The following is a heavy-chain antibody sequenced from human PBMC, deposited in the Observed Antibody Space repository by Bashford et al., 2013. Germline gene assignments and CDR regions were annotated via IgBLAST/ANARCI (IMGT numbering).Heavy chain of an antibody. J-gene: IGHJ5*02. Sequence: ASVKVSCKASGYTFTGYYMHWVRQAPGQGLEWMGRISAYNGNTNYAQKLQGRVTMTTDTSTSTAYMELRSLRSDDTAVYYCARDGEKLFRTPGWFDPWGQGTLVTVSS. CDR3: ARDGEKLFRTPGWFDP. D-gene: IGHD7-27*01. CDR2: ISAYNGNT. CDR1: GYTFTGYY. V-gene: IGHV1-18*04.